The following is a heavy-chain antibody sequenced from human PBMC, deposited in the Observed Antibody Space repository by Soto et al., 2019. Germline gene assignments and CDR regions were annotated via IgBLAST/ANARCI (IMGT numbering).Heavy chain of an antibody. CDR2: IIPIFGTA. Sequence: QGQLVQSGAEVKKPGSSVKVSFKASGGTCSSYALSWVRQAPGQGLDWMGGIIPIFGTANYAQKFQGSGTITEDESTSTAYMELSSLRSEATAVYYCARGYCRGGSCPHHFDYGGQGTLVTVSS. CDR1: GGTCSSYA. CDR3: ARGYCRGGSCPHHFDY. J-gene: IGHJ4*02. D-gene: IGHD2-15*01. V-gene: IGHV1-69*01.